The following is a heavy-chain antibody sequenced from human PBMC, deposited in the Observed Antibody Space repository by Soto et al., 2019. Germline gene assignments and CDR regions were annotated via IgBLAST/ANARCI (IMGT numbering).Heavy chain of an antibody. CDR2: IYWDDEQ. D-gene: IGHD6-19*01. V-gene: IGHV2-5*02. CDR1: GFSLSTSGVH. Sequence: QITLKESGPTLVKPTQTLTLTCTFSGFSLSTSGVHVAWIRQPPGKALEWLALIYWDDEQHYSPSLKTRLTITKDTSKNQVVLTMTNMDPVDTATYDCAHSPPIVVAGASYFDYWGQGTLVTVSS. CDR3: AHSPPIVVAGASYFDY. J-gene: IGHJ4*02.